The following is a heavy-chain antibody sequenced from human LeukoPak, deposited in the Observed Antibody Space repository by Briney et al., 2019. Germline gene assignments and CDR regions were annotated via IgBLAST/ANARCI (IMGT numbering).Heavy chain of an antibody. J-gene: IGHJ4*02. CDR2: IYTSGSS. D-gene: IGHD6-19*01. Sequence: SQTLSLTCTVSGGSISSGSYYWSWIRQPAGKGLEWIGRIYTSGSSNYNPSLKSRVTISVDTSKNQFSLKLSSVTAADTAVYYCARVDSSGWYGERFDYWGQGTLVTVSS. CDR3: ARVDSSGWYGERFDY. V-gene: IGHV4-61*02. CDR1: GGSISSGSYY.